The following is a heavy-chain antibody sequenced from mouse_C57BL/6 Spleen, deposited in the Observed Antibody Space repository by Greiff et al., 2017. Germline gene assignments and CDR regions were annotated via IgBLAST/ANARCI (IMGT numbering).Heavy chain of an antibody. Sequence: EVMLVESEGGLVQPGSSMKLSCTASGFTFSDYYMAWVRQVPEKGLEWVANINYDGSSTYYLDSLKSRFIISRDNAKNILYLHMSSLKSEDTATYYCAKDQGLLGNFDYWGQGTTLTVSS. CDR1: GFTFSDYY. V-gene: IGHV5-16*01. CDR3: AKDQGLLGNFDY. J-gene: IGHJ2*01. CDR2: INYDGSST. D-gene: IGHD4-1*01.